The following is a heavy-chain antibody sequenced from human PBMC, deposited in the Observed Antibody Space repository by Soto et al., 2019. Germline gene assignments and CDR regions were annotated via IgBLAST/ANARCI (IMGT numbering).Heavy chain of an antibody. CDR2: ISYDGSNK. Sequence: GGSLRLSCAASGFTFSSYAMHWVRQAPGKGLEWVAVISYDGSNKYYADSVKGRFTISRDNSKNTLYLQMNSLRAEDTAVYYCARDYLLKTSRYCSGGSCHERDYYYYGMDVWGQGTTVTVSS. D-gene: IGHD2-15*01. J-gene: IGHJ6*02. CDR1: GFTFSSYA. V-gene: IGHV3-30-3*01. CDR3: ARDYLLKTSRYCSGGSCHERDYYYYGMDV.